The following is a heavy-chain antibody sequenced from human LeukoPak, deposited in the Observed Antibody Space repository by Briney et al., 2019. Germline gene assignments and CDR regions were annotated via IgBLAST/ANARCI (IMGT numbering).Heavy chain of an antibody. J-gene: IGHJ3*02. CDR1: RFTFSSYW. CDR3: ARMDGGILLFSDAFDI. D-gene: IGHD2-21*02. Sequence: PGGSLRLSCAASRFTFSSYWMHWVRQAPGKGLVWVSRINGDGITTTYADSVKGRFTISRDNAKNTLYLQMNSLRAEDTAVYYCARMDGGILLFSDAFDIWGQGTMVTVSS. CDR2: INGDGITT. V-gene: IGHV3-74*01.